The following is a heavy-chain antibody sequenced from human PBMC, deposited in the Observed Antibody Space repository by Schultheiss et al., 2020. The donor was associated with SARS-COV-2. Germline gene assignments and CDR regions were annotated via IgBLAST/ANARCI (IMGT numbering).Heavy chain of an antibody. V-gene: IGHV1-18*01. CDR3: ARERARGYYYGMDV. CDR1: GYTFTSYG. Sequence: ASVKVSCKASGYTFTSYGISWVRQAPGQGLEWMGWINPNSGGTNYAQKFQGRVTITADESTSTVYMELSSLRSEDTAVYYCARERARGYYYGMDVWGQGTTVTVSS. CDR2: INPNSGGT. J-gene: IGHJ6*02.